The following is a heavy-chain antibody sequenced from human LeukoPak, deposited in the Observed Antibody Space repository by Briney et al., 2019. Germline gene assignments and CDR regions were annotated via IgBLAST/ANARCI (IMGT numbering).Heavy chain of an antibody. Sequence: GGSLRLSCAASGFTFSSYSMNWVRQAPGKGLERVSSISSSSSYIYYADSVKGRFTISRDNAKNSLYLQMNSLRAEDTAVYYCARVQTFWSGYYTGTSFDYWGQGTLVTVSS. V-gene: IGHV3-21*01. D-gene: IGHD3-3*01. CDR2: ISSSSSYI. CDR1: GFTFSSYS. CDR3: ARVQTFWSGYYTGTSFDY. J-gene: IGHJ4*02.